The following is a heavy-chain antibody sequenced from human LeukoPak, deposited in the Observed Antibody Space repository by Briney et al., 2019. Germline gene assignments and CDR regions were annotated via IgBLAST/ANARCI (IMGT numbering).Heavy chain of an antibody. CDR2: IYPGDSDT. J-gene: IGHJ4*02. CDR3: VRHKGYITGWYVDY. V-gene: IGHV5-51*01. CDR1: GYSFTTYW. D-gene: IGHD2-8*02. Sequence: GESLKISCEGSGYSFTTYWIGWVRQMPGKGPEWMGIIYPGDSDTRYSPSFQGQVTISADKSISTTYLQWNSLKASDTAMYYCVRHKGYITGWYVDYWGQGTLVTVSS.